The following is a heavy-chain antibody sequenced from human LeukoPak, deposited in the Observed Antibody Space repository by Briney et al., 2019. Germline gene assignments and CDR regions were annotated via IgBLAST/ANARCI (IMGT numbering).Heavy chain of an antibody. D-gene: IGHD3-22*01. CDR3: ARQNYGSSTYSLPDYYLDV. Sequence: SETLSLTCTVSGGSISNYYWSWIRQPAGKGLEWIGHIYTSGSPNYNPSLKSRVTMSVDTSKNQFSLKLSSVTAADTAVYYCARQNYGSSTYSLPDYYLDVWGKGTTVTISS. J-gene: IGHJ6*03. V-gene: IGHV4-4*07. CDR2: IYTSGSP. CDR1: GGSISNYY.